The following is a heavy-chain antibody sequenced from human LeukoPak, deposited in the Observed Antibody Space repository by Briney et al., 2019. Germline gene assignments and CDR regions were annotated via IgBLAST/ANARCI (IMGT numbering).Heavy chain of an antibody. CDR3: ARGAGPRYYYYYMDV. CDR1: GGSFSGYY. D-gene: IGHD1-1*01. V-gene: IGHV4-34*01. J-gene: IGHJ6*03. Sequence: SETLSLTCAVSGGSFSGYYWSWIRQPPGKGLEWIGEINHSGSTNYNPSLKSRVTISVDTSKNQFSLKLSSVTAADTAVYYCARGAGPRYYYYYMDVWGKGTTVTVSS. CDR2: INHSGST.